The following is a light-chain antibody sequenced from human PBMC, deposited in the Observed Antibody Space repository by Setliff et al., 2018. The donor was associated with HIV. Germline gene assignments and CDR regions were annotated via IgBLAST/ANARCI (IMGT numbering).Light chain of an antibody. CDR1: SSDVGGYNY. CDR3: SSYTSSSILYV. CDR2: DVS. V-gene: IGLV2-14*03. J-gene: IGLJ1*01. Sequence: QSALIQPASVSGSPGQSITISCTGTSSDVGGYNYVSWYQQHPGKAPKLMIYDVSNRPSGVSNLFSGSKSGNTASLTISGLQAEDEADYYCSSYTSSSILYVFGTGTKVTVL.